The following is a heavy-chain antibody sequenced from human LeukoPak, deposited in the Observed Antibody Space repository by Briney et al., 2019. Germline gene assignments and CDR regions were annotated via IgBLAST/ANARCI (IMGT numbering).Heavy chain of an antibody. CDR2: ISYDGSNK. D-gene: IGHD6-13*01. Sequence: GRSLRLSCAASGFTFSSYAMHWVRQAPGKGLEWVAVISYDGSNKYYADSVKGRFTISRDNSKNTLYLQMNSLRAEDTAVYYCARGDVAAAGTVDYWGQGTLVTVSS. J-gene: IGHJ4*02. CDR1: GFTFSSYA. CDR3: ARGDVAAAGTVDY. V-gene: IGHV3-30*04.